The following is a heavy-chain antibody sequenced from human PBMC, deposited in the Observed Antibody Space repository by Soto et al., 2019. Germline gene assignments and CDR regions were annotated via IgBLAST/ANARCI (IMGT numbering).Heavy chain of an antibody. CDR2: IIPLFGTT. CDR3: ARGATHGTSWYFWFDP. J-gene: IGHJ5*02. D-gene: IGHD2-2*01. CDR1: GGTFSTYP. Sequence: QVQLVQSEAEVRMPGSSVKVSCKASGGTFSTYPINWVRQAPGQGLEWMGGIIPLFGTTNYAQKFKGRVTMTADEATSTAYMELSSLRAEDAAVYYCARGATHGTSWYFWFDPWGQGTQVTVSS. V-gene: IGHV1-69*01.